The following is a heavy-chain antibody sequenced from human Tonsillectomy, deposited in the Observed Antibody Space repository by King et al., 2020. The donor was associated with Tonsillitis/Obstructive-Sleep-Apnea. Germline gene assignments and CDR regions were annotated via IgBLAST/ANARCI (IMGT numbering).Heavy chain of an antibody. Sequence: QLVQSGAEVKKPGSSVKVSCKASGGTFSTYTISWVRQAPGQGLEWMRGMIPFLGMANSAQKFQGRLKITADKSISTAYMELSSLRSDDAAVYYCARAARVISTGLPSHDAFHIWGEGTVVTVSS. J-gene: IGHJ3*02. CDR3: ARAARVISTGLPSHDAFHI. V-gene: IGHV1-69*10. CDR1: GGTFSTYT. D-gene: IGHD3-9*01. CDR2: MIPFLGMA.